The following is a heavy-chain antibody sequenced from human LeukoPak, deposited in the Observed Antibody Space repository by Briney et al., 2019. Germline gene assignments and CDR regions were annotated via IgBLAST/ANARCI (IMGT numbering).Heavy chain of an antibody. CDR2: ISGSGGTS. CDR3: ATDKGYYASGFFDN. V-gene: IGHV3-23*01. Sequence: GTLRLSCAASGFTFRNYGMSWVRQTPGKGLEWVSVISGSGGTSYYADSAKGRFTISRDSSKNTLYLQMNSLRAEDTAVYYCATDKGYYASGFFDNWGQGALVSVSS. CDR1: GFTFRNYG. D-gene: IGHD3-10*01. J-gene: IGHJ4*02.